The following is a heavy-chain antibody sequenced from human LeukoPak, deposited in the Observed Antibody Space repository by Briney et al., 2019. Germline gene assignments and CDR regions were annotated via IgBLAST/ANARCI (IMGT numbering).Heavy chain of an antibody. CDR2: FYTSGST. CDR1: GGSISSGNYY. J-gene: IGHJ4*02. CDR3: PRETIRATGYIRYLDY. V-gene: IGHV4-61*02. D-gene: IGHD5-12*01. Sequence: PSETLSLTCAVSGGSISSGNYYWSWIPQPAGKGLEWIGRFYTSGSTSYNPSLKSRVTISVDTSKNQFSLKLSSVTAADTAVYYCPRETIRATGYIRYLDYWGEGALVTVSS.